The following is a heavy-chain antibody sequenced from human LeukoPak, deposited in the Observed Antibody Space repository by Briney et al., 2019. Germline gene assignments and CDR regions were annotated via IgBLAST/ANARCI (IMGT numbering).Heavy chain of an antibody. CDR1: GYTFTSYG. Sequence: GASVKVSCKASGYTFTSYGISWVRQAPGQGLEWMGRIIPILGIANYAQKFQGRVTITADKSTSTAYMELSSLRSEDTAVYYCARVGGSGYSYGATYYYYGMDVWGQGTTVTVSS. V-gene: IGHV1-69*04. CDR2: IIPILGIA. D-gene: IGHD5-18*01. CDR3: ARVGGSGYSYGATYYYYGMDV. J-gene: IGHJ6*02.